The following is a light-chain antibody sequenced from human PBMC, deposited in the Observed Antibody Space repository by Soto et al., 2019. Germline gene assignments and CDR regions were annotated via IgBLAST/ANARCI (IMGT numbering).Light chain of an antibody. CDR1: QTITNR. Sequence: DIQMTQSLPTLPGSVSARVPIXLRASQTITNRLAWYQQKPGKAPKLLIYDASNLETGVPSRFSGSGSGTDFTFTISSLQPEDIATYYCQQYDNLPITFGQGTRLENK. CDR2: DAS. J-gene: IGKJ5*01. V-gene: IGKV1-33*01. CDR3: QQYDNLPIT.